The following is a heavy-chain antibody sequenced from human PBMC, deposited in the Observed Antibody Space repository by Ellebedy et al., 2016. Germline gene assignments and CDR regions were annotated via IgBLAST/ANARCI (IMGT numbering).Heavy chain of an antibody. CDR3: ARLAGDFWSGYYSYFDY. CDR1: GGSISSYY. J-gene: IGHJ4*02. D-gene: IGHD3-3*01. Sequence: SETLSLTCTVSGGSISSYYWSWIRQPPGKGLEWIGYIYYSGSTNYNPSLKSRVTISVDTSKNPFSLKLSSVTAADTAVYYCARLAGDFWSGYYSYFDYWGQGTLVTVSS. V-gene: IGHV4-59*08. CDR2: IYYSGST.